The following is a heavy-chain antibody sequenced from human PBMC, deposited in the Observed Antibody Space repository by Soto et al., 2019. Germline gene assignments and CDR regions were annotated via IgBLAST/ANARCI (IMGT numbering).Heavy chain of an antibody. V-gene: IGHV3-7*03. J-gene: IGHJ4*02. CDR3: ARVGLGDYVFWANDY. Sequence: EVQLVESGGGLVQPGGSLRLSCAASGFTFSSYWMSWVRQAPGKGLEWVANIKQDGSENYYVDSVKGRFTISRDNAKNSLYLQMNSLRAEVTAVYYCARVGLGDYVFWANDYWGQGTLVTVSS. D-gene: IGHD4-17*01. CDR2: IKQDGSEN. CDR1: GFTFSSYW.